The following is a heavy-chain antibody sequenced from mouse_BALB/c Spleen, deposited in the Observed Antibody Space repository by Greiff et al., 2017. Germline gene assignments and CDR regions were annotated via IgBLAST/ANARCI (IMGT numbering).Heavy chain of an antibody. CDR2: ISSGGSYT. D-gene: IGHD1-2*01. J-gene: IGHJ3*01. CDR1: GFTFSSYA. V-gene: IGHV5-9-4*01. CDR3: ARDEGITTATYAY. Sequence: EVNVVESGGGLVKPGGSLKLSCAASGFTFSSYAMSWVRQSPEKRLEWVAEISSGGSYTYYPDTVTGRFTISRDNAKNTLYLEMSSLRSEDTAMYYCARDEGITTATYAYWGQGTLVTVSA.